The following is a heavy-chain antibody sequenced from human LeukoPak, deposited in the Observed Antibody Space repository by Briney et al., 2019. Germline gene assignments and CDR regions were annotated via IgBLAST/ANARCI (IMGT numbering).Heavy chain of an antibody. CDR2: INSDGSAK. CDR1: GFRFSSQW. Sequence: PGGSLRLSCAVSGFRFSSQWMTWVRQAPGTGLEWVATINSDGSAKYHVDSVKGRFTISRDNAKNLVYLQVSILRAEDTAVYYCADLGTSDCGQGTLVTVSS. J-gene: IGHJ4*02. V-gene: IGHV3-7*01. D-gene: IGHD1-7*01. CDR3: ADLGTSD.